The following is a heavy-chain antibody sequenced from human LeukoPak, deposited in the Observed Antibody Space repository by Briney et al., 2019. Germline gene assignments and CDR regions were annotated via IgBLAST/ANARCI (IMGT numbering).Heavy chain of an antibody. V-gene: IGHV1-2*02. J-gene: IGHJ4*02. CDR2: INPNSGGT. CDR3: ARVLYDILTGYYHFDY. Sequence: ASVKVSCKASGYTFTGYYMHWVRQAPGQGLEWMGWINPNSGGTNYAQKFQGRVTMTRDTSISTAYMELSRLRSDDTAVYYCARVLYDILTGYYHFDYWGQGTLVTVSS. D-gene: IGHD3-9*01. CDR1: GYTFTGYY.